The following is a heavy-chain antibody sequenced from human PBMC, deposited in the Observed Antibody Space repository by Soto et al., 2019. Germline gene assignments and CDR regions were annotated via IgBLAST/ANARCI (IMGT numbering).Heavy chain of an antibody. V-gene: IGHV1-18*01. CDR2: ISAYNGNT. J-gene: IGHJ4*02. D-gene: IGHD6-19*01. CDR3: ARVSGWYYFDY. Sequence: ASVKVSCKASGYTFTNFGISWVRQAPGQGLEWMGWISAYNGNTNYSQKFQGRVTITRDTSASTAYMELSSLRSEDTAVYYCARVSGWYYFDYWGQGTQVTVSS. CDR1: GYTFTNFG.